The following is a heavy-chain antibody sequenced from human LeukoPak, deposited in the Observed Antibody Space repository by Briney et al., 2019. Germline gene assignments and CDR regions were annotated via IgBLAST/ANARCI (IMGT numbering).Heavy chain of an antibody. V-gene: IGHV1-2*02. CDR1: GYTFTGYY. Sequence: ASVKVSCKASGYTFTGYYMHWVRQALGQGLEWMGWINPNSGGTNYAQKFQGRVTMTRDTSISTAYMELSRLRSDDTAVYYCARLDSITMVRGVSRLFDYWGQGTLVTVSS. CDR2: INPNSGGT. CDR3: ARLDSITMVRGVSRLFDY. J-gene: IGHJ4*02. D-gene: IGHD3-10*01.